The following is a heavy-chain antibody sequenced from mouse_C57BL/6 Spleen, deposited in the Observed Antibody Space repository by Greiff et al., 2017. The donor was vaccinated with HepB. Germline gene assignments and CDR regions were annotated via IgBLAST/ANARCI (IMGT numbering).Heavy chain of an antibody. V-gene: IGHV1-54*01. J-gene: IGHJ4*01. Sequence: QVQLQQSGAELVRPGTSVKVSCKASGYAFTNYLIEWVKQRPGQGLEWIGVINPGSGGTNYNEKFKGKATLTADKSSSTAYMQLSSLTSEDSAVYFCARGDYGNPMDYWGQGTSVTVSS. CDR3: ARGDYGNPMDY. CDR2: INPGSGGT. D-gene: IGHD2-1*01. CDR1: GYAFTNYL.